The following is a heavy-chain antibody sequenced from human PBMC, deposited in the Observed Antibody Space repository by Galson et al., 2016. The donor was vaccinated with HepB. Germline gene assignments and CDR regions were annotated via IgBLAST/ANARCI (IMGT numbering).Heavy chain of an antibody. Sequence: ETLSLTCTVSGGSISGSSYSWGWIRQPPGKGLEWIASIYYSGSTFYNPSLESRVTISVDTSKNQFSLKLSSVTAADTAVYFCARLEPVAVAPGLLLENWFDPWGQGTLVTVSS. D-gene: IGHD2-2*01. V-gene: IGHV4-39*01. CDR2: IYYSGST. CDR3: ARLEPVAVAPGLLLENWFDP. J-gene: IGHJ5*02. CDR1: GGSISGSSYS.